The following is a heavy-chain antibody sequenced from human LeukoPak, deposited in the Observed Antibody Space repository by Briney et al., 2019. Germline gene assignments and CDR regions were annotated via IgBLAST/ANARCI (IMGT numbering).Heavy chain of an antibody. Sequence: SETLSLTCTVSGGSMSSYYWSWIRQPPGKGLQWIGYIYYTGSTNYNPSLRSRVTISVDTSKNRFSLKLSSVTAADTAVYYCARFYSYYYMDVWGKGTTVTVSS. CDR3: ARFYSYYYMDV. J-gene: IGHJ6*03. CDR2: IYYTGST. CDR1: GGSMSSYY. V-gene: IGHV4-59*01.